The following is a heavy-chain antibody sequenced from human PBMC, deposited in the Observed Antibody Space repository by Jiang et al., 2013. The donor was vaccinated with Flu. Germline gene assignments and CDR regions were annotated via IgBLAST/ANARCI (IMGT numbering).Heavy chain of an antibody. CDR2: INPGGDST. J-gene: IGHJ6*02. CDR3: ARAPSDLYGMDV. V-gene: IGHV1-46*01. Sequence: VQLVESGAEVKKPGASVKVSCKASGYTFTSYYVHWVRQAPGQGLEWMGMINPGGDSTTYAQRFQGRVTMTRDTSTSTVYMDLSSLRSEDTAVYYCARAPSDLYGMDVWGQGTTVTVS. CDR1: GYTFTSYY.